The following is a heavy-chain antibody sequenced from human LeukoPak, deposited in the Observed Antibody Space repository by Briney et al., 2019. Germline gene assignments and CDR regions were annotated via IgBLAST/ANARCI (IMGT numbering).Heavy chain of an antibody. CDR2: ISGSGGST. V-gene: IGHV3-23*01. CDR1: GFTFSSYA. Sequence: HPGGSLRLSCAASGFTFSSYAMSWDRQAPGKGLEWVSAISGSGGSTYYADSVKGRFTISRDNSKNTLYLQMNSLRAEDTAVYYCAKVGDYVWGTFDYWGQGTLVTVSS. J-gene: IGHJ4*02. D-gene: IGHD3-16*01. CDR3: AKVGDYVWGTFDY.